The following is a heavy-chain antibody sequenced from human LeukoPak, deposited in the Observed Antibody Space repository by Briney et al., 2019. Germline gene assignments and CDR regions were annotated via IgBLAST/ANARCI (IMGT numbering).Heavy chain of an antibody. CDR1: GFTFSSYA. CDR2: ISGSGGST. V-gene: IGHV3-23*01. CDR3: AKDGDSSGWLRKPFFDY. J-gene: IGHJ4*02. D-gene: IGHD6-19*01. Sequence: GGSLRLSCAASGFTFSSYAMSWVRQAPGKGLEWVSAISGSGGSTYYADSVKGRFTISRDNSKNTLYLQMNSLRAEDTAVYYCAKDGDSSGWLRKPFFDYWGQGTLVTVSS.